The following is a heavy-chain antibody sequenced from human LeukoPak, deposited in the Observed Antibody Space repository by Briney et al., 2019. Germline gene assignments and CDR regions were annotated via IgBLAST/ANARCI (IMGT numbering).Heavy chain of an antibody. CDR2: IYSGGST. V-gene: IGHV3-53*01. CDR1: GFTVSSNY. D-gene: IGHD1-26*01. Sequence: GGSLRLSCAASGFTVSSNYMSWVRQAPGKGLERVSVIYSGGSTYYADSVKGRFTISRDNSKNTLYLQMNSLRAEDTAVYYCARGVVGATADYFDYWGQGTLVTVSS. CDR3: ARGVVGATADYFDY. J-gene: IGHJ4*02.